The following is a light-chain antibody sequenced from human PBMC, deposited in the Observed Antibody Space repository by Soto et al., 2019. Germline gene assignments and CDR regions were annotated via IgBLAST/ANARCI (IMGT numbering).Light chain of an antibody. CDR2: GAS. J-gene: IGKJ1*01. CDR3: HQVYTYPRT. V-gene: IGKV1-9*01. CDR1: QGVRRY. Sequence: IQLTQSPSSLSASVGDRVTITCRASQGVRRYLAWFQQRPGKAPKLLIFGASTLQNGVPARFSGGGFGTEFPLTITSLQPEDFATYYCHQVYTYPRTFGQGTKVEIK.